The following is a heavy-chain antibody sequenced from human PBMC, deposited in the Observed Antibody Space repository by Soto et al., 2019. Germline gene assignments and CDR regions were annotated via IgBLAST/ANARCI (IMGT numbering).Heavy chain of an antibody. CDR3: ARHGPGIAAAGIDAFDI. CDR2: ISSSGSTI. D-gene: IGHD6-13*01. Sequence: PGGSLRLSCAASGFTFSDYYMCWIRQAPGKGLEWVSYISSSGSTIYYADSVKGRFTISRGNAKNSLYLQMNSLRAEDTAVYDCARHGPGIAAAGIDAFDIWGQGTMVTV. J-gene: IGHJ3*02. CDR1: GFTFSDYY. V-gene: IGHV3-11*01.